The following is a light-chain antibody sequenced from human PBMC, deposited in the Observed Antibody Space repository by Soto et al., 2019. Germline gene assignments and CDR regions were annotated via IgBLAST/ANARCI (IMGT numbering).Light chain of an antibody. CDR1: SSDVGGYNY. V-gene: IGLV2-14*01. CDR3: SSYTSSSVGV. J-gene: IGLJ3*02. Sequence: QSALTQPASVSGSPGQSITIPCTGTSSDVGGYNYVSWYQQHQGKPPKLMIYEVSNRPSGVSNRFSGSKSGNTASLTISGLQAEDEADYYCSSYTSSSVGVFGGGTKLTVL. CDR2: EVS.